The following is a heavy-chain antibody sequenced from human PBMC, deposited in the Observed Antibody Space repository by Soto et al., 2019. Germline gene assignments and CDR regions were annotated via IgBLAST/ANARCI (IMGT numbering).Heavy chain of an antibody. CDR1: GGTFSSYA. J-gene: IGHJ6*02. Sequence: SVKVSCKASGGTFSSYAISWVRQAPGQGLEWMGGIIPIFGTANYAQKFQGRVTITADESTSTAYMELSSLRSEDTAVYYCGMATNPVEYYYYGMDVWGQGTTVTVS. D-gene: IGHD5-12*01. V-gene: IGHV1-69*13. CDR2: IIPIFGTA. CDR3: GMATNPVEYYYYGMDV.